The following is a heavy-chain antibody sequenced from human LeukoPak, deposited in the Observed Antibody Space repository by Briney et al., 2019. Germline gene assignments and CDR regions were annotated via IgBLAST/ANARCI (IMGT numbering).Heavy chain of an antibody. J-gene: IGHJ3*02. CDR1: GGSISTYY. D-gene: IGHD2-15*01. Sequence: PSETLSLTCTVSGGSISTYYWSWIRQPPGKGLEWIGYIHYSGSTNYNPSLKSRVSISADTSENEFSLKLSSVSAADTAVYYCARGSRGTVVVAASAFDIWGQGTFLTVSS. CDR3: ARGSRGTVVVAASAFDI. V-gene: IGHV4-59*08. CDR2: IHYSGST.